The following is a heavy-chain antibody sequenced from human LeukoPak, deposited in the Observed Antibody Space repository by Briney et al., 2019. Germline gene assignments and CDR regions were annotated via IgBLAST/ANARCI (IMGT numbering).Heavy chain of an antibody. Sequence: PSETLSLTCGVYGDSFSNYYWSWIRQPPGKGLEWIGDIHHSGSTKYNPSLKSRVTISVDTSKKHFSVKLRSVTAADTGVYYCARLPLGTSGEVLNFDSWGQGTLVTVSS. CDR3: ARLPLGTSGEVLNFDS. V-gene: IGHV4-34*01. CDR1: GDSFSNYY. J-gene: IGHJ4*02. D-gene: IGHD1/OR15-1a*01. CDR2: IHHSGST.